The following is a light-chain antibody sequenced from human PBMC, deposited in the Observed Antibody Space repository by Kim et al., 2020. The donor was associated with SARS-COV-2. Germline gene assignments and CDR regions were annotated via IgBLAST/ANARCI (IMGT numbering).Light chain of an antibody. CDR3: QVWDSSTV. J-gene: IGLJ1*01. Sequence: VSVALGQTARNTCGGNNIGSKNVHWYQQKPGQAPVLVIYRDSNRPSGIPERFSGSNSGNTATLTISRAQAGDEADYYCQVWDSSTVFGTGTKVTVL. CDR1: NIGSKN. CDR2: RDS. V-gene: IGLV3-9*01.